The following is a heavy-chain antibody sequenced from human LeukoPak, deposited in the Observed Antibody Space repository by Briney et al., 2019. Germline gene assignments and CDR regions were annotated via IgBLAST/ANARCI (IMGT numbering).Heavy chain of an antibody. CDR3: ARAYKPGYSSSWYGDAFDI. D-gene: IGHD6-13*01. CDR2: MNPNSGNT. J-gene: IGHJ3*02. CDR1: GYTFTSYD. V-gene: IGHV1-8*01. Sequence: ASVKVFCKASGYTFTSYDINWVRQATGQGLEWMGWMNPNSGNTGYAQKFQGRVTMTRNTSISTAYMELSSLRSEDTAVYYCARAYKPGYSSSWYGDAFDIWGQGTMVTVSS.